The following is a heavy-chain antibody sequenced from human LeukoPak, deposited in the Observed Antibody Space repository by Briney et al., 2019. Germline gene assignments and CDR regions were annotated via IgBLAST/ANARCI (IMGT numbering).Heavy chain of an antibody. CDR3: ARGPDKAVAGTGYYYYMDV. CDR1: GGSFSGYY. CDR2: INHSGST. D-gene: IGHD6-19*01. Sequence: SETLSLTCAVYGGSFSGYYWSWIRQPPGKGLEWIGEINHSGSTNYNPSLKSRVTISVDTSKNQFSLKLSSVTAADTAVYYCARGPDKAVAGTGYYYYMDVWGKGTTVTVSS. V-gene: IGHV4-34*01. J-gene: IGHJ6*03.